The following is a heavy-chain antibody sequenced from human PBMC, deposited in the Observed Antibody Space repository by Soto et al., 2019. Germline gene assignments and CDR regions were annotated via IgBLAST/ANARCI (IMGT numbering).Heavy chain of an antibody. CDR3: AKENVEVPGTSAFDF. V-gene: IGHV3-23*01. Sequence: PGGSLRLSCAASGFTFSTYAMAWVRQAPGKGLEWVSGVSASGLNTDYADPVKGRFYISRDNSKKTVYLQMNSLGVDDTAMYYCAKENVEVPGTSAFDFWGLGTMVTVS. D-gene: IGHD2-21*01. J-gene: IGHJ3*01. CDR2: VSASGLNT. CDR1: GFTFSTYA.